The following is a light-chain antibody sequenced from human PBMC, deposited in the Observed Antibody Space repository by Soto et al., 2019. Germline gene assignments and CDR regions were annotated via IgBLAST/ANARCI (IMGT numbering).Light chain of an antibody. J-gene: IGKJ4*01. Sequence: VLTQSPGTLSSSPGERATLSCRASQSVSRAYLAWYQQKPGQAPRLLIYHTSTRATGVPTRFSGSRSGAEFTLTINSLQSEDFAVYYCQPYNNWPLTFGGGTKVEIK. CDR3: QPYNNWPLT. CDR2: HTS. CDR1: QSVSRAY. V-gene: IGKV3-15*01.